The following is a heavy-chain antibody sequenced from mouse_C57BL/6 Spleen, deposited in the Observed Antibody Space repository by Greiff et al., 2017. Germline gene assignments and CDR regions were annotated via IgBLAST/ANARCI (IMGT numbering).Heavy chain of an antibody. CDR1: GFNIKDYY. CDR3: TPITTVVGRYFDV. J-gene: IGHJ1*03. Sequence: VQLQQSGAELVRPGASVKLSCTASGFNIKDYYMHWVKQRPEQGLEWIGRIDPEDGDTEYAPKFQGKATMTADTSSNTAYLQLSSLTSEDTAVYYCTPITTVVGRYFDVWGTGTTVTVSS. V-gene: IGHV14-1*01. D-gene: IGHD1-1*01. CDR2: IDPEDGDT.